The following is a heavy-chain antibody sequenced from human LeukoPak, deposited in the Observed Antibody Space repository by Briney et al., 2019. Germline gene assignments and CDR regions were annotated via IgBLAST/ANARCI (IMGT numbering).Heavy chain of an antibody. V-gene: IGHV3-9*01. J-gene: IGHJ4*02. CDR1: GFTFDDYA. CDR3: AKDGGRYFDWLEFFDY. Sequence: GGSLRLSCAASGFTFDDYAMHWVRQARGKGLEWVSGICWNSGSIGYADSVKGRFTISRDNAKNSLYLQMNSLRAEDTALYYCAKDGGRYFDWLEFFDYWGQGTLVTVSS. CDR2: ICWNSGSI. D-gene: IGHD3-9*01.